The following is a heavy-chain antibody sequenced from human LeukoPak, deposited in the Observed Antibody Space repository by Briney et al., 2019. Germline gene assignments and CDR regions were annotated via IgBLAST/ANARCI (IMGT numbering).Heavy chain of an antibody. CDR3: ARSVRQVVSTFDY. CDR1: GGSISSSIYY. CDR2: IYYSGST. J-gene: IGHJ4*02. Sequence: PSETLSLTCAVSGGSISSSIYYWGWIRQPPGKGLEWIGSIYYSGSTYYNPSLESRVTISVDTSKNQFSLKLSSVTAADTAVYYCARSVRQVVSTFDYWGQGTLVTVSS. V-gene: IGHV4-39*01. D-gene: IGHD3-22*01.